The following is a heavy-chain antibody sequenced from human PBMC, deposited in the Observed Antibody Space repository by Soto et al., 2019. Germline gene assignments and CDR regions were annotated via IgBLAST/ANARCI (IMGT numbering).Heavy chain of an antibody. CDR3: ARDSIYGHQRTDS. V-gene: IGHV3-23*01. Sequence: EVQLLESGGGLVQPGGSLRLSCAASGFAFTNYAMSWVRQAPGKGLEWVSAISGSGDSTYYADSVRGRFTVSSDSSTNTVYLQMNSLRAKDTAIYYCARDSIYGHQRTDSWGQGTLVTVSS. J-gene: IGHJ4*02. D-gene: IGHD3-10*01. CDR2: ISGSGDST. CDR1: GFAFTNYA.